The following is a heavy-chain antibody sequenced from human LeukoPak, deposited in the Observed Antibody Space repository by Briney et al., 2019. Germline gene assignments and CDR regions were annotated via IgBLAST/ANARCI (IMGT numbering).Heavy chain of an antibody. V-gene: IGHV1-69*04. D-gene: IGHD3-22*01. CDR3: AEHYYDSSGYYSDY. Sequence: ASVKFSCKASGGTFSSYAISWVRQAPGQGLEWMGRIIPILGIANYAQKFQGRVTITADKSTSTAYMELSSLRSEDTAVYYCAEHYYDSSGYYSDYWGQGTLVTVSS. CDR1: GGTFSSYA. CDR2: IIPILGIA. J-gene: IGHJ4*02.